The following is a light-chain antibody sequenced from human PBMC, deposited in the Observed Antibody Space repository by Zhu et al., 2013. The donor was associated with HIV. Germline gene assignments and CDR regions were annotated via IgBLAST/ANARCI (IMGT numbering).Light chain of an antibody. CDR1: QSISSY. CDR2: AAS. Sequence: DIQMTQSPSSLSASVGARVTVTCRASQSISSYLNCYQQKPGKAPKVLIYAASSLQSGVPPGVSGSGSGTDFTLTISSLHPEDFAVYYCQQYNDWCSFGQGTKLEIK. CDR3: QQYNDWCS. V-gene: IGKV1-39*01. J-gene: IGKJ2*04.